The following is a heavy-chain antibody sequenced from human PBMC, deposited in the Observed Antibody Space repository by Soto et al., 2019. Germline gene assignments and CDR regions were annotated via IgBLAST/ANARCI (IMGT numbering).Heavy chain of an antibody. CDR3: ARAAPNRRIAARLNWFDP. J-gene: IGHJ5*02. CDR1: GGSISSGGYY. Sequence: PSETLSLTCTVSGGSISSGGYYWSWIRQHPGKGLEWIGYIYYSGSTYYNPSLKSRVTISVDTSKNQFSLKLSSVTAADTAVYYCARAAPNRRIAARLNWFDPWGQGTLVTVSS. CDR2: IYYSGST. D-gene: IGHD6-13*01. V-gene: IGHV4-31*03.